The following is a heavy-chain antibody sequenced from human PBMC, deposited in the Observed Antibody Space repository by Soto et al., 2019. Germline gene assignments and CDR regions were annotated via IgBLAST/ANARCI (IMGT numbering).Heavy chain of an antibody. CDR2: IYYSGGT. Sequence: QVQLQESGPGLVKPSQTLSLTCTVSGGSISSGGYYWSWIRQHPGKGLEWIGYIYYSGGTYYNPSLKTRVTISVXXSXNXXSPKLSSVPAAATAVYDCARAVQDVLVPAAMHVDPWGQGTLVTVSS. V-gene: IGHV4-31*03. CDR3: ARAVQDVLVPAAMHVDP. J-gene: IGHJ5*02. D-gene: IGHD2-2*01. CDR1: GGSISSGGYY.